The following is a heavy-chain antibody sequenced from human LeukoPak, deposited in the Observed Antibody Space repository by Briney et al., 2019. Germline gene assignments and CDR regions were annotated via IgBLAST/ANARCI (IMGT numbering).Heavy chain of an antibody. CDR1: GFTFSHYY. CDR2: ISDSGTTR. CDR3: ARDPTP. J-gene: IGHJ5*02. Sequence: GGSLRLSCAASGFTFSHYYMAWVRQAPGKGLEWVSYISDSGTTRYYTDSVRGRFAISRDNAKNSLFLQMNSLRAEDTAVYYCARDPTPWGQGTLVTVSS. V-gene: IGHV3-11*04.